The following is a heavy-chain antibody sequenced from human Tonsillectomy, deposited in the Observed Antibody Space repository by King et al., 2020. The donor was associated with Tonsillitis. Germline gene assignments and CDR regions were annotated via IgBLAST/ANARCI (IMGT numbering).Heavy chain of an antibody. CDR1: GYTFTSYG. J-gene: IGHJ3*02. CDR2: ISAYNGDT. D-gene: IGHD3-22*01. CDR3: ARDPLLYFDSSGQSAFDI. Sequence: QLVQSGAEVKKPGASVKVSCKASGYTFTSYGFSWVRQAPGQGLEWMGWISAYNGDTNYAQNLQGRVTMTTDTSTSTAYMELRGLRSDDTAVYYCARDPLLYFDSSGQSAFDIWGQGTMFTVSS. V-gene: IGHV1-18*01.